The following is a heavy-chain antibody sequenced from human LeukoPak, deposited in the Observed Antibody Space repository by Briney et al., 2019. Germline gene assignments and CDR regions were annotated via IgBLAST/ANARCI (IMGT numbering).Heavy chain of an antibody. Sequence: PGGSLRLSCAASGFTVSSNHMSWVRQAPGKGLEWVSLIYSDGSTYYADSVKGRFTISRDNSKNTLYLQMNSLRAEDTAVYYCARGESSGWYPGPYWGQGTLVTVSS. CDR1: GFTVSSNH. V-gene: IGHV3-53*01. J-gene: IGHJ4*02. CDR2: IYSDGST. D-gene: IGHD6-19*01. CDR3: ARGESSGWYPGPY.